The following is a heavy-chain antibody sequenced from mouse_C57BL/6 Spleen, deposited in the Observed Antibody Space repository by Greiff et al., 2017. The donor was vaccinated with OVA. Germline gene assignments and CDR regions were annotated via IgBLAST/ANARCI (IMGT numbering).Heavy chain of an antibody. Sequence: QVQLKESGPELVKPGASVKISCKASGYAFSSSWMNWVKQRPGKGLEWIGRIYPGDGDTNYNGKFKGKATLTADKSSSTAYMQLSSLTSEDSAVYFCARSSFYLLAYWGQGTLVTVSA. D-gene: IGHD5-5*01. CDR3: ARSSFYLLAY. J-gene: IGHJ3*01. CDR2: IYPGDGDT. V-gene: IGHV1-82*01. CDR1: GYAFSSSW.